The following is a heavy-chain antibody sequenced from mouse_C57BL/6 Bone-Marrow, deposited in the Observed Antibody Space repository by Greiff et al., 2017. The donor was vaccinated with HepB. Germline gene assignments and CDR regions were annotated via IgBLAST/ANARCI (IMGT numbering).Heavy chain of an antibody. V-gene: IGHV1-76*01. CDR3: ASIYYGNYNYFDY. CDR2: IYPGSGNT. Sequence: QVQLQQSGAELVRPGASVKLSCKASGYTFTDYYINWVKQRPGQGLEWIARIYPGSGNTYYNEKFKGKATLTAEKSSSTAYMQLSSLTSEDSAVYFCASIYYGNYNYFDYWGQGTTLTVSS. J-gene: IGHJ2*01. CDR1: GYTFTDYY. D-gene: IGHD2-1*01.